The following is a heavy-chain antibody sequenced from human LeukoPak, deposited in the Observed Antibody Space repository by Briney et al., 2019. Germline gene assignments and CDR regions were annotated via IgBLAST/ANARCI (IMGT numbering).Heavy chain of an antibody. CDR1: GGSISSYY. J-gene: IGHJ6*03. D-gene: IGHD5-18*01. Sequence: SETLSLTCTVSGGSISSYYWSWIRQPPGKGLEWIGYIYYSESTNYNPSLKSRVTISVDTSKNQFSLKLSSVTAADTAVYYCARVDTAMVGYYYYYYYMDVWGKGTTVTVSS. CDR2: IYYSEST. CDR3: ARVDTAMVGYYYYYYYMDV. V-gene: IGHV4-59*01.